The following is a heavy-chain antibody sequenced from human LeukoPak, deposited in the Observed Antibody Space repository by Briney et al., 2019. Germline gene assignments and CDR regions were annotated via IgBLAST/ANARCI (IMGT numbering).Heavy chain of an antibody. V-gene: IGHV3-23*01. Sequence: PGGSLSLSCSASGFTFSVAGMHWVRQAPGKGPEWVSAIIGNGASSYYADSVKGRFTISRDNSKSTLYLQMNNLRVEDTGIYYCAKRVSSGSTCYPLDSWGQGTRVTVSS. D-gene: IGHD6-19*01. J-gene: IGHJ4*02. CDR3: AKRVSSGSTCYPLDS. CDR2: IIGNGASS. CDR1: GFTFSVAG.